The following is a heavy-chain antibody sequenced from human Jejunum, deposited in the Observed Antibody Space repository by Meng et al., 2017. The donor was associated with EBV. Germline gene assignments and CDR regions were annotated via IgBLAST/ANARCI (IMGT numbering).Heavy chain of an antibody. D-gene: IGHD1-26*01. CDR2: IYWDDSR. CDR3: AHKGSGSYPLDY. Sequence: QITLKESGPTLVKPTPTLTLTCTFSGFSLTTNGVGVGWIRQPPGKALEWLAVIYWDDSRLYSPSLNSRLTITKDTSKSQVVLTMTDMDPVDTATYYCAHKGSGSYPLDYWGQGTLVTV. V-gene: IGHV2-5*02. J-gene: IGHJ4*02. CDR1: GFSLTTNGVG.